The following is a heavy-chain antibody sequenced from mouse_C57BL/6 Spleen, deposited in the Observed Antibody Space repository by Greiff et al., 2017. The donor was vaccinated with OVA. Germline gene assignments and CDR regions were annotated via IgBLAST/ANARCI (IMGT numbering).Heavy chain of an antibody. J-gene: IGHJ3*01. CDR2: IYPGSGST. V-gene: IGHV1-55*01. CDR1: GYTFTSYW. CDR3: ASPYYGSSWFAY. D-gene: IGHD1-1*01. Sequence: QVQLKESGAELVKPGASVKMSCKASGYTFTSYWITWVKQRPGQGLEWIGDIYPGSGSTNYNEKFKSKATLTVDTSSSTAYMQLSSLTSEDSAVYYCASPYYGSSWFAYWGQGTLVTVSA.